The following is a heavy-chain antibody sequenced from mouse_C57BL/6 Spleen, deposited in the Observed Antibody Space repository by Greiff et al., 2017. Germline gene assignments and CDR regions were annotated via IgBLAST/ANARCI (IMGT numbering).Heavy chain of an antibody. D-gene: IGHD2-2*01. CDR1: GYSFTGYY. J-gene: IGHJ4*01. CDR3: ARGGGYDVEVAMDY. Sequence: VQLQQSGPELVKPGASVKISCKASGYSFTGYYMNWVKQSPEKSLEWIGEINPSTGGSTYNQKFKAKATLTVDKSSSTAYMQLKSLTSEDSAVYYCARGGGYDVEVAMDYWGQGTSVTVSS. V-gene: IGHV1-42*01. CDR2: INPSTGGS.